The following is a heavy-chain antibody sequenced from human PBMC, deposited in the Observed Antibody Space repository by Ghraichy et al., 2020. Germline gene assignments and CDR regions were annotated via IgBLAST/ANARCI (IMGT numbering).Heavy chain of an antibody. V-gene: IGHV3-7*03. CDR1: GFIFSSHW. CDR2: IKQDESEK. D-gene: IGHD4-17*01. Sequence: GESLNISCAASGFIFSSHWMSWVRQAPGKGLEWVANIKQDESEKYYVDSVKGRFTISRDNAKNSVYLPMNRLRAEDTAVYYCARENGYYGDYFDYWGQGALVTVSS. J-gene: IGHJ4*02. CDR3: ARENGYYGDYFDY.